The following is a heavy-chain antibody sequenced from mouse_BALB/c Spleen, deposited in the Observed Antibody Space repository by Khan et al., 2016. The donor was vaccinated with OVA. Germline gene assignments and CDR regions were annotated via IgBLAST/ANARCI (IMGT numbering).Heavy chain of an antibody. V-gene: IGHV1S81*02. CDR1: GYTFTSYY. J-gene: IGHJ3*01. CDR3: ARSEYGNPFAY. CDR2: INPNNGDS. D-gene: IGHD2-1*01. Sequence: QVQLQQSGAELVKPGTSVKISCKASGYTFTSYYMYWVKQRPGQGLEWIGGINPNNGDSNFNEKFKSKATLTVDKSSSTAYMQLGILTSEDSAVYYCARSEYGNPFAYWGQGTLVTVSA.